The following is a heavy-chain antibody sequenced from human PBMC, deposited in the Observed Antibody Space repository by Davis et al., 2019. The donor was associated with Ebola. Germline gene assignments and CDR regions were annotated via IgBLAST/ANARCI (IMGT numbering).Heavy chain of an antibody. Sequence: PGGSLRLSCAASGFTFSSNAMSWVRQAPGKGLEWVSGIGGSGVDTYYTDSVKGRFTISRDNSKSTLYLQMNSLRAEDTAVYYCAKMVLDFYDTSSYDPFGYWGQGTLVTVSS. CDR1: GFTFSSNA. CDR3: AKMVLDFYDTSSYDPFGY. V-gene: IGHV3-23*01. CDR2: IGGSGVDT. J-gene: IGHJ4*02. D-gene: IGHD3-22*01.